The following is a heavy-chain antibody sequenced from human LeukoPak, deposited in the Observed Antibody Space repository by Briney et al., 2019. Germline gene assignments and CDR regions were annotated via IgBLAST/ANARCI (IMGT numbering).Heavy chain of an antibody. J-gene: IGHJ3*02. D-gene: IGHD6-13*01. CDR1: RGSISSSSYY. CDR3: ARGGIAAAGMAEAFDI. CDR2: IYYSGST. V-gene: IGHV4-39*01. Sequence: SETLSLTCTVSRGSISSSSYYWGWIRQPPGKGLQWIGSIYYSGSTYYNPSLKSRVTISVDTSKNQFSLKLSSVTAADTAVYYCARGGIAAAGMAEAFDIWGQGTMVTVSS.